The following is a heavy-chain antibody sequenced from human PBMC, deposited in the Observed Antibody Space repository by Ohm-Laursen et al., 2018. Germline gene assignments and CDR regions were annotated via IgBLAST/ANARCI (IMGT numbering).Heavy chain of an antibody. Sequence: SLRLSCSASGLTFSNFWMSWVRQGPAKGLEWVANIKQDGSEKNYVDSVRGRFTISRDNAKNSLYLQMNNLRAEDTAVYYCVPGGATFHYWGRGTLVTVSS. J-gene: IGHJ4*02. V-gene: IGHV3-7*01. CDR3: VPGGATFHY. D-gene: IGHD1-26*01. CDR2: IKQDGSEK. CDR1: GLTFSNFW.